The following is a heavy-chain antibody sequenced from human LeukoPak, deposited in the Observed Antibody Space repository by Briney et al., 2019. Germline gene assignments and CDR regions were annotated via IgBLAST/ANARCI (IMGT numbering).Heavy chain of an antibody. J-gene: IGHJ6*03. CDR3: ARSSEGRYYYDSSGYSYYYYYMDV. CDR1: GVSISISSYY. V-gene: IGHV4-39*07. CDR2: IYYSGST. D-gene: IGHD3-22*01. Sequence: ASETLSLTCAVSGVSISISSYYWGWIRQPPGKGLEWIGTIYYSGSTYYNPSLRSRVTISVDTSKNQFSLKLSSVTAADTAVYYCARSSEGRYYYDSSGYSYYYYYMDVWGKGTTVTISS.